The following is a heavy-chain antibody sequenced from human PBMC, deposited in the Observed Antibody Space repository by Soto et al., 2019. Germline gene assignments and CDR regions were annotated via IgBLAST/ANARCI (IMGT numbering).Heavy chain of an antibody. CDR1: GFICSSYD. Sequence: RXSCAASGFICSSYDMSWVRQAPGKGLEWVSTILVDGRTFYVDSVKGRFTISRDSSQNTVYLQMNSLTAGDTALYYCAKATATGGGAFDICGQGTMVTVSS. J-gene: IGHJ3*02. V-gene: IGHV3-23*01. CDR3: AKATATGGGAFDI. D-gene: IGHD2-8*02. CDR2: ILVDGRT.